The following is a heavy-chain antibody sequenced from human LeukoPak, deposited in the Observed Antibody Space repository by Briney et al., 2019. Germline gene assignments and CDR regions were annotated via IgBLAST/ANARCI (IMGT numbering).Heavy chain of an antibody. CDR2: IKEDASEE. V-gene: IGHV3-7*01. CDR3: AIAAGWELGY. Sequence: PGGSLRLSCAVCGFTSSRHWMSWVRQTPEKGGEGVANIKEDASEEKYVDSVKGRFTISRDNAKNSLYLQMNSLRAEDTAVYYCAIAAGWELGYWGQGTLVTVSS. J-gene: IGHJ4*02. CDR1: GFTSSRHW. D-gene: IGHD6-25*01.